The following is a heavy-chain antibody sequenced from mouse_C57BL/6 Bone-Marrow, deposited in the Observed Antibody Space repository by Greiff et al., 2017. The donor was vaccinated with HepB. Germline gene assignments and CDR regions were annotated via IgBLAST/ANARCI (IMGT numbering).Heavy chain of an antibody. D-gene: IGHD2-4*01. CDR2: INPGSGGT. Sequence: QVQLKESGAELVRPGTSVKVSCKASGYAFTNYLIEWVKQRPGQGLEWIGVINPGSGGTNYNEKFKGKATLTADKSSSTAYMQLSSLTSEDSAVYFCARGGTYYDYGLTRGYAMDYWGQGTSVTVSS. CDR1: GYAFTNYL. CDR3: ARGGTYYDYGLTRGYAMDY. V-gene: IGHV1-54*01. J-gene: IGHJ4*01.